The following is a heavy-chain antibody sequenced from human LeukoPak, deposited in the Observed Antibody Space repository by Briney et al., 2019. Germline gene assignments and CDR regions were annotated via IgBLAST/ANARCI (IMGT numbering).Heavy chain of an antibody. D-gene: IGHD3-10*01. Sequence: KPSETLSLTCTVSGGSISSSSYYWSWIRQPPGKGLEWIGYIYYSGSTNYNPSLKSRVTISVDTSKNQFSLKLSSVTAADTAVYYCARSSYYGSVRADYWGQGTLVTVSS. V-gene: IGHV4-61*01. J-gene: IGHJ4*02. CDR2: IYYSGST. CDR1: GGSISSSSYY. CDR3: ARSSYYGSVRADY.